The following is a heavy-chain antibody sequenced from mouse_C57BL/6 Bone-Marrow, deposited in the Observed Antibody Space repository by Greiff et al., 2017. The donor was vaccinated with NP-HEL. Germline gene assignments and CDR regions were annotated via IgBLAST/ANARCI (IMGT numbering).Heavy chain of an antibody. D-gene: IGHD1-1*01. CDR3: ARHALLYGSSPWFAY. CDR1: GFTFSDYY. J-gene: IGHJ3*01. CDR2: ISNGGGST. Sequence: EVQRVESGGGLVQPGGSLKLSCAASGFTFSDYYMYWVRQTPEKRLEWVAYISNGGGSTYYPDTVKGRFTISRDNAKNTLYLQMSRLKSEDTAMYYCARHALLYGSSPWFAYWGQGTLVTVSA. V-gene: IGHV5-12*01.